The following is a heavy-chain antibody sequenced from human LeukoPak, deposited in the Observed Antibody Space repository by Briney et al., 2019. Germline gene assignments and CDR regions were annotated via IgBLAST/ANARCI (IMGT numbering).Heavy chain of an antibody. J-gene: IGHJ4*02. CDR3: ARGTMDIVVVPADY. CDR1: GGSISSYY. CDR2: IYTSGST. V-gene: IGHV4-4*07. D-gene: IGHD2-2*03. Sequence: SETLSLTCTVSGGSISSYYWSWIRQPAGKGLEWIGRIYTSGSTNYNPSLKSRVTISVDTSKNQFSLKLSSVTAADTAVYYCARGTMDIVVVPADYWGQVTLVTISS.